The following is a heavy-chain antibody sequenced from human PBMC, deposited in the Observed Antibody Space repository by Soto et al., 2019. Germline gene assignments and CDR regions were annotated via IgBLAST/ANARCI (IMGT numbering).Heavy chain of an antibody. V-gene: IGHV4-30-4*01. D-gene: IGHD3-22*01. J-gene: IGHJ5*02. CDR1: GGSISSGDYY. CDR3: ARTYDSSGYYSNWFDP. Sequence: SETLSLTCTVSGGSISSGDYYWSWIRQPPGKGLEWIGYIYYSGGTYYNPSLKSRVTISVDTSKNQFSLKLSSVTAADTAVYYCARTYDSSGYYSNWFDPWGQGTLVTVS. CDR2: IYYSGGT.